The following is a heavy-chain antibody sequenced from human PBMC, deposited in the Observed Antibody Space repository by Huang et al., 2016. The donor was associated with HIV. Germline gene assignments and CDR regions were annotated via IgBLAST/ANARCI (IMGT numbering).Heavy chain of an antibody. V-gene: IGHV3-30*18. Sequence: QVQLVESGGGVVQPGRSLRISCAASGFTFSSYGRYWVRQAPGKGLEWVAVISYDAKTKYYADSVKGRFSISRDNSKTTVYLQLNSLRLEDTAVYYCAKGGSAAAVLDFWGQGTLVTVSS. D-gene: IGHD6-13*01. CDR2: ISYDAKTK. CDR1: GFTFSSYG. CDR3: AKGGSAAAVLDF. J-gene: IGHJ4*02.